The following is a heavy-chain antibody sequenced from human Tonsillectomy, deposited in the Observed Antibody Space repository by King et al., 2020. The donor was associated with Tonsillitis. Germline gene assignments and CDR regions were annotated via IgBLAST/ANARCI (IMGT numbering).Heavy chain of an antibody. J-gene: IGHJ6*02. D-gene: IGHD3-3*01. V-gene: IGHV1-2*02. CDR1: GYTFTGYY. CDR3: ARGGYDSWSGYSLVEAYYYYGVDV. Sequence: VQLVESGAEVKKPGASVKVSCKASGYTFTGYYMHWVRQAPGQGLEWMGWINPNSGGTNYAQKFQGRVTMTRDTSISTAYMELSRLRSDDTAVYYCARGGYDSWSGYSLVEAYYYYGVDVWGQGTTVTVSS. CDR2: INPNSGGT.